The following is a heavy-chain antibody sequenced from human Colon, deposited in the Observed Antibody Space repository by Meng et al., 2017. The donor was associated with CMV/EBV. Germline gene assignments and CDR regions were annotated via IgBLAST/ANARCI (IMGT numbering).Heavy chain of an antibody. CDR2: IYHSQL. Sequence: VPLRQWGAGLLKPSETLSLTCTVDGGSFSNYFWTWIRQPPGKGLEWIGEIYHSQLNYNPSLKSRVTISRDTSKNQFSLKLSSVTAADTAVYYCATGSSQAWELLHYWGQGTLVTVSS. CDR3: ATGSSQAWELLHY. CDR1: GGSFSNYF. V-gene: IGHV4-34*02. D-gene: IGHD1-26*01. J-gene: IGHJ4*02.